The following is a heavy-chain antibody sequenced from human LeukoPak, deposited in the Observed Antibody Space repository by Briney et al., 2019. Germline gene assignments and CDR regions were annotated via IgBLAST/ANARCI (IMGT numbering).Heavy chain of an antibody. Sequence: GASVKLSCKASGYTFINYYMHWVRQAPGRGLEWMGIINPSGGSTRYAQKFQGRVTMTRDTSTSTAYMELSSLRSEDTAVYYCATDTAMVKGYFDYWGQGALDTVSS. D-gene: IGHD5-18*01. CDR3: ATDTAMVKGYFDY. V-gene: IGHV1-46*01. J-gene: IGHJ4*02. CDR2: INPSGGST. CDR1: GYTFINYY.